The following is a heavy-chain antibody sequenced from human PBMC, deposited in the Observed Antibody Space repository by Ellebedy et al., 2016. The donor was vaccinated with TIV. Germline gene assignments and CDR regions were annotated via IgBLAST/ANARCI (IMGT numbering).Heavy chain of an antibody. CDR1: GGTFNNDI. D-gene: IGHD3-16*01. Sequence: AASVKVSCKASGGTFNNDIINWVRQAPGQGLEWMGRIIPILGLANYAQKFQGRVTITADKSTSTAYMELSSLRSEDTAVYFCARSHFGGSYGMDVWGQGTTVTVSS. CDR3: ARSHFGGSYGMDV. V-gene: IGHV1-69*02. CDR2: IIPILGLA. J-gene: IGHJ6*02.